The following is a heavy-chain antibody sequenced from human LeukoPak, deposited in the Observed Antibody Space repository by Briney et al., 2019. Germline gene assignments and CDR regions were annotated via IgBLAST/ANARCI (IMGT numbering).Heavy chain of an antibody. Sequence: ASVNVSCKASGYTFTGHYMHWVRQAPGQGLEWMGWINPNSGGTNYAKKFQGRVTMTRDTSISTAYMELSRLRSDDTAVYYCARDKGYSYVDYWGQGTLVTVSS. CDR3: ARDKGYSYVDY. J-gene: IGHJ4*02. CDR1: GYTFTGHY. V-gene: IGHV1-2*02. D-gene: IGHD5-18*01. CDR2: INPNSGGT.